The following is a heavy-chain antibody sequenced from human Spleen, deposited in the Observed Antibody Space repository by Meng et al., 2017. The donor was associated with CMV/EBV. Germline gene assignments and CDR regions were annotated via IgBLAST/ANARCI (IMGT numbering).Heavy chain of an antibody. CDR2: ISAYNGNT. CDR3: AREATIFGVVISNNWFDP. CDR1: FTSYG. Sequence: FTSYGISWVRQAPGQGLEWMGWISAYNGNTNYAQKLQGRVTMTTDTSTSTAYMELRSLRSDDTAVYYCAREATIFGVVISNNWFDPWGQGTLVTVSS. D-gene: IGHD3-3*01. J-gene: IGHJ5*02. V-gene: IGHV1-18*01.